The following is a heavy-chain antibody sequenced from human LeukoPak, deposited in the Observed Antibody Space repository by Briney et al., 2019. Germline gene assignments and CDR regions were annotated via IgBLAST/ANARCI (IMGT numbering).Heavy chain of an antibody. V-gene: IGHV1-46*01. J-gene: IGHJ5*02. CDR3: ARENGKARTPMYNWFDP. CDR2: INPSGGST. Sequence: ASVKVSCKASGYTFTSYYMHWVRQAPGQGLEWMGVINPSGGSTSYAQKFQGRVTMTRDTSTGTVYMELSSLRSEDTAVYYCARENGKARTPMYNWFDPWGQGTLVTVSS. D-gene: IGHD1-14*01. CDR1: GYTFTSYY.